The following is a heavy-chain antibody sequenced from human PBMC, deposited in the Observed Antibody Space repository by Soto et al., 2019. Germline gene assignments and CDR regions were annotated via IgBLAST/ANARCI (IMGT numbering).Heavy chain of an antibody. CDR1: GGSISSSNW. Sequence: VQLRQSGPGLVKPSGTLSLTCAVSGGSISSSNWWTWVRQAPGKGLEWIGEIYHSGNTYYNPSLKGRVTITVXXXNXXFSLKLNSVPAADTAVYYCATLPPRVVASLLPIPTWGQGTLVTVSS. CDR2: IYHSGNT. V-gene: IGHV4-4*02. CDR3: ATLPPRVVASLLPIPT. J-gene: IGHJ5*02. D-gene: IGHD1-26*01.